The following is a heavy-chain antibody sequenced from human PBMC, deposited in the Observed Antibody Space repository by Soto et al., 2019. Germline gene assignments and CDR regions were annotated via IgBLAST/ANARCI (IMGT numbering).Heavy chain of an antibody. CDR3: AKDRVGGTFYTPLGF. Sequence: PAGSLTLSCHASGFNFDNYGMHWVRQAPGQGLEWVAVITYDGSNKYYSDPVKGRFTISGDNSNNKLSLHLNTLRAEATAVYHCAKDRVGGTFYTPLGFWGQGTLVTVSS. CDR2: ITYDGSNK. D-gene: IGHD1-7*01. CDR1: GFNFDNYG. J-gene: IGHJ4*02. V-gene: IGHV3-30*18.